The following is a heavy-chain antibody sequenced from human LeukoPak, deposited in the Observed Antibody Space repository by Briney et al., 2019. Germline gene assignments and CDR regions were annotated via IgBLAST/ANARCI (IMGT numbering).Heavy chain of an antibody. J-gene: IGHJ4*02. Sequence: PSQTLSLTCTVSGASISSGDYYWTWIRQPPGKGLEWIGYIYHSGSTYYNPSLKSRVTISVDRSKNQFSLKLSSVTAADTAVYYCARVAPTPQDILTGYADYWGQGILVTVSS. CDR3: ARVAPTPQDILTGYADY. V-gene: IGHV4-30-2*01. D-gene: IGHD3-9*01. CDR1: GASISSGDYY. CDR2: IYHSGST.